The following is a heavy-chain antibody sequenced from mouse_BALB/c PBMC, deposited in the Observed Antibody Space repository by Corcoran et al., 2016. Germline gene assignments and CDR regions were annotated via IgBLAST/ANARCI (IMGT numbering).Heavy chain of an antibody. CDR3: ATHYYGSSFSMDY. CDR2: INPYNDGT. CDR1: GYTFTSYV. D-gene: IGHD1-1*01. V-gene: IGHV1S136*01. J-gene: IGHJ4*01. Sequence: EVQLQQSGPELVKPGASVTMSCKASGYTFTSYVMHWVKQKPGQGLEWIGYINPYNDGTKYNEKFKGKATLTSDKSSSTAYMELSSLTSEDSAVYYCATHYYGSSFSMDYWGQGTSVTVSS.